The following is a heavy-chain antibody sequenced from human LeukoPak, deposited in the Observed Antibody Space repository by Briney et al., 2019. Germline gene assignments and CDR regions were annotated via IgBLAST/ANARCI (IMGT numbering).Heavy chain of an antibody. J-gene: IGHJ6*03. CDR2: MNPNSGNT. D-gene: IGHD2-2*01. CDR1: GYTFTSYD. CDR3: ARLDVVVPAAISVIDYYYYMDV. Sequence: GASVKVSCKASGYTFTSYDINWVRQATGQGLEWMGWMNPNSGNTGYAQKFQGRVTMTRNTSISTAYMELSSLRSEDTAVYYCARLDVVVPAAISVIDYYYYMDVWGKGPRSPSP. V-gene: IGHV1-8*01.